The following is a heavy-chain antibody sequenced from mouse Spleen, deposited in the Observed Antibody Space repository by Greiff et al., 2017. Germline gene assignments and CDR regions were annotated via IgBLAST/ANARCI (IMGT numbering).Heavy chain of an antibody. CDR1: GYTFTDYN. J-gene: IGHJ1*01. V-gene: IGHV1S29*02. Sequence: VQLQQSGPELVKPGASVKISCKASGYTFTDYNMHWVKQSHGKSLEWIGYIYPYNGGTGYNQKFKSKATLTVDNSSSTAYMELRSLTSEDSAVYYCARLHYRYWYFDVWGAGTTVTVSS. CDR3: ARLHYRYWYFDV. D-gene: IGHD2-14*01. CDR2: IYPYNGGT.